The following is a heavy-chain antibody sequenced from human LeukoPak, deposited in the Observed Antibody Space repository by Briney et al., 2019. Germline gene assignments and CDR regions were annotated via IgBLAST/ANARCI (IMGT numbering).Heavy chain of an antibody. D-gene: IGHD3-10*01. CDR2: INHSGST. Sequence: SETLSLTCAVYGGSFSGYYWSWIRQPPGKGLEWIGEINHSGSTNYNPSLKRRVTISVDTSKNQFSLKLSSVTAADTGVYYCARLRITMVRGVISAYYYYYMDVWGKGTTVTVSS. CDR1: GGSFSGYY. CDR3: ARLRITMVRGVISAYYYYYMDV. J-gene: IGHJ6*03. V-gene: IGHV4-34*01.